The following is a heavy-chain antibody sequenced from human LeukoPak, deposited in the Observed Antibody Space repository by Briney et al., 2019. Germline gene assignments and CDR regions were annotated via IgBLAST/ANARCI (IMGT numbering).Heavy chain of an antibody. CDR1: GFIFSNYG. CDR3: ARYGSGKNFDY. D-gene: IGHD3-10*01. CDR2: IWYDGSQK. J-gene: IGHJ4*02. Sequence: GGSLRLSCAPSGFIFSNYGIHWVRQAPAKGRGWVAVIWYDGSQKYYADSVKGRFTISRDNSKNTVFLQMNSLRAEDTAVYYCARYGSGKNFDYWGQGTPVTVSS. V-gene: IGHV3-33*01.